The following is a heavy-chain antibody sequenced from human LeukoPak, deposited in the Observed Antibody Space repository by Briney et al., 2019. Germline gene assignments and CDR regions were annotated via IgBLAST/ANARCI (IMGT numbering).Heavy chain of an antibody. D-gene: IGHD1-26*01. Sequence: PSETLSLTCTVSGGSISGYYWNRIRQPPGKGLEWIGYIYYSGNTNYNPSLKGRVTISVDTSKNQFSLRLTSVTAADTAVYYCARWNSGSYHFDYWGQGALVTVSS. V-gene: IGHV4-59*01. CDR3: ARWNSGSYHFDY. CDR1: GGSISGYY. CDR2: IYYSGNT. J-gene: IGHJ4*02.